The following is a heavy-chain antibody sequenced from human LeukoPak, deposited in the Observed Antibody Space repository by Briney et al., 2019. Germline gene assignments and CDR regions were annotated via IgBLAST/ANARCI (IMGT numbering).Heavy chain of an antibody. J-gene: IGHJ4*02. V-gene: IGHV3-23*01. CDR2: ISGSGGRT. Sequence: GGSLRLSCAASGFTFSSYAMSWVRQAPGKGLEWVSAISGSGGRTYYADSVKGRFTIYRDNPKNTLYLQMNSLRAEDTAVYYCAKDAVPGDYFDYWGQGTLVTVSS. CDR1: GFTFSSYA. CDR3: AKDAVPGDYFDY.